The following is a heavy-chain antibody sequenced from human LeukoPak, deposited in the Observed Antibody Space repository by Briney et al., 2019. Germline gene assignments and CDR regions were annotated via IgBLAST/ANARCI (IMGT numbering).Heavy chain of an antibody. CDR1: GGSISSYY. V-gene: IGHV4-59*01. J-gene: IGHJ3*02. D-gene: IGHD3-16*01. CDR3: ARGPRSDGAFDI. CDR2: IYYSGST. Sequence: KPSETLSLTCTVSGGSISSYYWSWLRQPPGKGLEWIGYIYYSGSTNYNASLKSRVTISVDTSKNQFSLKLSSVTAADAAVYYCARGPRSDGAFDIWGQGTMVTVSS.